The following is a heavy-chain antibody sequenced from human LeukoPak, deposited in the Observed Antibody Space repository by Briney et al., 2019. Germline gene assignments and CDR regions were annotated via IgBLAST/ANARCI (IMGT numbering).Heavy chain of an antibody. CDR2: IIPIFGTA. V-gene: IGHV1-69*06. CDR3: ARGVWFGELSFDY. D-gene: IGHD3-10*01. J-gene: IGHJ4*02. Sequence: ASVTVSCKASGGTFSSYAISWVRQASGQGLEWMGGIIPIFGTANYAQKFQGRVTITADKSTSTAYMELSSLRSEDAAVYYCARGVWFGELSFDYWGQGTLVTVSS. CDR1: GGTFSSYA.